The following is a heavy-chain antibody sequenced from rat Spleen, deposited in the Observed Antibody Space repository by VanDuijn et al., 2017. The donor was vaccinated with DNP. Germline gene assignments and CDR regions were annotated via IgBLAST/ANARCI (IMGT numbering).Heavy chain of an antibody. V-gene: IGHV5-22*01. D-gene: IGHD4-3*01. CDR3: VRWNSGHFDY. CDR2: IRYDGGST. Sequence: EVQVVESGGGLVQPGRSMKLSCAASGFTFSNSDMAWVRQAPTKGLEWVAYIRYDGGSTYYGDSVKGRFAISRDNAKSTLYLQMNSLRSEDMATYYCVRWNSGHFDYWGQGVMVTVSS. J-gene: IGHJ2*01. CDR1: GFTFSNSD.